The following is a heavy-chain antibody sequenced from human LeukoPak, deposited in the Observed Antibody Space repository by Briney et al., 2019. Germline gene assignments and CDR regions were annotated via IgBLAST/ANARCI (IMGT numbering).Heavy chain of an antibody. D-gene: IGHD5-18*01. Sequence: PSQTLSLTCTVSGGSVSSGSYYWTWIRQTAGKGLEWIGRIYFSGTTNYNPSLNGRVTISLDTSKNQFSLKLSSVSAADTAVYYCARGRTADYYQYYMDVWGTGTTVTVSS. V-gene: IGHV4-61*02. CDR2: IYFSGTT. CDR3: ARGRTADYYQYYMDV. J-gene: IGHJ6*03. CDR1: GGSVSSGSYY.